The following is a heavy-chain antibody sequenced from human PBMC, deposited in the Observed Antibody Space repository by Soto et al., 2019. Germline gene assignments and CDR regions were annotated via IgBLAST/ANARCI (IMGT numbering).Heavy chain of an antibody. CDR1: GGSIISDY. Sequence: SETLSVTCTVPGGSIISDYWSWIRQPAGKGLEWIGRIYTSENTHYNPSLRSRVNMSLDTSKNQLSLNLTSVTAADTAVYYCARGVGRSSWTSFDSWGQGTLVTVSS. CDR3: ARGVGRSSWTSFDS. D-gene: IGHD6-13*01. J-gene: IGHJ4*02. CDR2: IYTSENT. V-gene: IGHV4-4*07.